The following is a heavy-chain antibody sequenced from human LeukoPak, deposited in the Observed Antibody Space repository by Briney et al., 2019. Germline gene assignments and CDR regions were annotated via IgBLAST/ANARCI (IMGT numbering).Heavy chain of an antibody. V-gene: IGHV1-8*01. D-gene: IGHD2-15*01. CDR1: GYTFTSYD. Sequence: ASVKVSCKASGYTFTSYDINWVRQATGQGLEWMGWMNPNSGNTGYAQKFQGRVTMTGNTSISAAYMELSSLRSEDTAVYYCARDKCSGGSCYRWFDYWGQGTLVTVSS. CDR3: ARDKCSGGSCYRWFDY. J-gene: IGHJ4*02. CDR2: MNPNSGNT.